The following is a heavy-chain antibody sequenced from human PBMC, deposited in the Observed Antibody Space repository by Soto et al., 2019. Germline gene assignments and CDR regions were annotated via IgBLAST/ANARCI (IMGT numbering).Heavy chain of an antibody. V-gene: IGHV3-33*01. J-gene: IGHJ6*02. CDR2: IWYDGSNK. CDR3: ARVVQTYYDFWSGVSPYYYGMDV. Sequence: GSLRLSCAASGFTFSSYGMHWVRQAPGKGLEWVAVIWYDGSNKYYADSVKGRFTISRDNSKNTLYLQMNSLRAEDTAVYYCARVVQTYYDFWSGVSPYYYGMDVWGQGTTVTVSS. CDR1: GFTFSSYG. D-gene: IGHD3-3*01.